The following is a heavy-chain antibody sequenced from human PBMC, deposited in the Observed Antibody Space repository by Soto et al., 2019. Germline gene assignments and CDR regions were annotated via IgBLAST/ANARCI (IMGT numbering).Heavy chain of an antibody. D-gene: IGHD6-19*01. J-gene: IGHJ4*02. Sequence: GSLRLSCAASGFTFSSYAMHWVRQAPGKGLEWVAVISYDGSNKYYADSVKGRFTISRDNSKNTLYLQMNSLRAEDTAVYYCAREVSGWYYWGQGTLVTVSS. CDR1: GFTFSSYA. CDR3: AREVSGWYY. V-gene: IGHV3-30-3*01. CDR2: ISYDGSNK.